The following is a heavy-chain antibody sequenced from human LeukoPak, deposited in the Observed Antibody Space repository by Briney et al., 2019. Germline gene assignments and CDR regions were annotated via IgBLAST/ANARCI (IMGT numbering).Heavy chain of an antibody. J-gene: IGHJ5*02. CDR1: GYTFTSYY. CDR2: INPSGGST. CDR3: AREGDVDTATWHWFDP. V-gene: IGHV1-46*01. D-gene: IGHD5-18*01. Sequence: ASVKVSCKASGYTFTSYYMHWVRQAPGQGLEWMGIINPSGGSTSYAQEFQGRVTMTRDTSTSTVYMELSSLRSEDTAVYYCAREGDVDTATWHWFDPWGQGTLVTVSS.